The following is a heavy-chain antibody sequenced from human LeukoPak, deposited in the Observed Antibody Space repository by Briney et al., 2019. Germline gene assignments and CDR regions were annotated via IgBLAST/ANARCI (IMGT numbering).Heavy chain of an antibody. D-gene: IGHD3-3*02. CDR2: IKSKIDGGTT. J-gene: IGHJ4*02. CDR1: GFTFTNAR. Sequence: GRSLRLSCAASGFTFTNARMGWVRQAPGKGLEWVGLIKSKIDGGTTDFAAPVKGRFTISRDDSKHTLYLQMNSLKSEDTAVYYCTIGYGHSDFDYWGQGTLVTVSS. V-gene: IGHV3-15*01. CDR3: TIGYGHSDFDY.